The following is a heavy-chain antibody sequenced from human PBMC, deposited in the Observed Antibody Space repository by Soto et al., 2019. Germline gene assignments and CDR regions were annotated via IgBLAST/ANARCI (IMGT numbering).Heavy chain of an antibody. D-gene: IGHD4-17*01. CDR1: GFTFDDYA. CDR2: ISWNSGGI. J-gene: IGHJ4*02. Sequence: DVQLVESGGGLVQPGRSLRLSCAASGFTFDDYAMHWVRQAPGKGLEWVSGISWNSGGIGYAESVKGRFTISRDNAKNSLYLQMNSLRAEDTALYYCGKDIESVTRGGTLQYWGQGTLVTVSS. CDR3: GKDIESVTRGGTLQY. V-gene: IGHV3-9*01.